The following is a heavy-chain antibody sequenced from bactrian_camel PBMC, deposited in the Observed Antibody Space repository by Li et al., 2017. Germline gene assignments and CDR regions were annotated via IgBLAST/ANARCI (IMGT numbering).Heavy chain of an antibody. Sequence: HVQLVESGGGSVQAGESLTLSCAASGTINAPLCVGWFRQVQDQEKREGVASIDSDGSTSYADSVKGRFTISKDVAKDTLDLRMTSLKPEDSGMYYCAADVSGSCGTDYDVPGWYWGQGTQVTVS. J-gene: IGHJ4*01. CDR2: IDSDGST. V-gene: IGHV3S53*01. CDR3: AADVSGSCGTDYDVPGWY. CDR1: GTINAPLC. D-gene: IGHD2*01.